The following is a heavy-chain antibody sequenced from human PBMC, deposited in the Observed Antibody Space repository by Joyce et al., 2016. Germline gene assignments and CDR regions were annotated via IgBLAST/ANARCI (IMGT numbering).Heavy chain of an antibody. V-gene: IGHV3-9*01. CDR1: GFTFDDYA. CDR2: SSWNNGGI. J-gene: IGHJ4*02. D-gene: IGHD5-12*01. CDR3: VRVHGYSYGYFDY. Sequence: EVQLVESGRGLVKPGRSLRLSCAASGFTFDDYAMFWVRQAPGKGLEWVSGSSWNNGGIAYADAVKGRFTISRDNAKNSLYRQMDSLRAEDTALYYCVRVHGYSYGYFDYWGQGTLVTVSS.